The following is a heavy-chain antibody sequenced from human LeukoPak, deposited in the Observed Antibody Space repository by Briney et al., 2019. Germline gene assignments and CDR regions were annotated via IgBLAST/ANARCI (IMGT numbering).Heavy chain of an antibody. CDR1: GFTFSSFA. CDR2: ISYDGSNK. J-gene: IGHJ4*02. CDR3: ARAGGSGSYYM. V-gene: IGHV3-30-3*01. Sequence: PGGSLRLSCAASGFTFSSFAMGWVRQAPGKGLEWVAVISYDGSNKYYADSVKGRFTISRDNSKNTLYLQMNSLRAEDTAVYYCARAGGSGSYYMWGQGTLVTVSS. D-gene: IGHD3-10*01.